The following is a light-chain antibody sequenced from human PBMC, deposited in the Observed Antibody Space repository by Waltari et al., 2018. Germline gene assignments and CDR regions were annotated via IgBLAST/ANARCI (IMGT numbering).Light chain of an antibody. V-gene: IGKV3-20*01. Sequence: EIVLTQSPDTLSLSPGERANLSCRASQYVTSSYLAWYQQKPGQGPRLLIYAASARATGSPDRFSGSGSGTDCTLTISRLEPEDFAVYFCQQYGSSLVTFGGGTEGEIK. CDR1: QYVTSSY. CDR2: AAS. CDR3: QQYGSSLVT. J-gene: IGKJ4*01.